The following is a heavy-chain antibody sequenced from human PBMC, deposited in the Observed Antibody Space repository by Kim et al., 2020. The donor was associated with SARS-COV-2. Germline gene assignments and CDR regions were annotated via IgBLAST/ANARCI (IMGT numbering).Heavy chain of an antibody. CDR1: GYTFTGYY. Sequence: ASVKVSCKASGYTFTGYYMHWVRQAPGQGLEWMGWINPNSGGTNYAQKFQGWVTMTRDTSISTAYMELSRLRSDDTAVYYCAREYVVVPAAMRGSSSYYYYYGMDVWGQGTTVTVSS. V-gene: IGHV1-2*04. D-gene: IGHD2-2*01. CDR3: AREYVVVPAAMRGSSSYYYYYGMDV. CDR2: INPNSGGT. J-gene: IGHJ6*02.